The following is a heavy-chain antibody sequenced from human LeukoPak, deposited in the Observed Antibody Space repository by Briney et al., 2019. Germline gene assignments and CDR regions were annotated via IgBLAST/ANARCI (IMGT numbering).Heavy chain of an antibody. Sequence: SETLSLTCTVSGGSISSGGYYWSWIRQHPGKGLEWIGYIYYSGSTYYNPSLKSRVTISVDTSKNQFSLKLSSVTAADTAVYYCARPAAKTRFAFDIWGQGTMVTVSS. V-gene: IGHV4-31*03. CDR3: ARPAAKTRFAFDI. D-gene: IGHD2-2*01. J-gene: IGHJ3*02. CDR2: IYYSGST. CDR1: GGSISSGGYY.